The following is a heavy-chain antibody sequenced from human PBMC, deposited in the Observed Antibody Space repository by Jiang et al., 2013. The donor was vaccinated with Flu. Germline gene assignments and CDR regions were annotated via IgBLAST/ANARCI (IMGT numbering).Heavy chain of an antibody. D-gene: IGHD3-9*01. Sequence: AASGFRFDDYAMHWVRQVPGKGLEWISGISWDSADIGYADSVKGRFTISRDNAKNSLYLQLNSLRAEDTAFYYCAKTHDMLIGYYPPFDSWGQGTLVTVSS. J-gene: IGHJ4*02. V-gene: IGHV3-9*01. CDR2: ISWDSADI. CDR1: GFRFDDYA. CDR3: AKTHDMLIGYYPPFDS.